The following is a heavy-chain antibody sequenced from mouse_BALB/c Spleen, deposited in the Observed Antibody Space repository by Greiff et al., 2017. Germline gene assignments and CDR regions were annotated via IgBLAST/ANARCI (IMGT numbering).Heavy chain of an antibody. CDR1: GFSLTSYG. J-gene: IGHJ1*01. CDR3: ATLTTVVADWYFDV. CDR2: IWSGGST. V-gene: IGHV2-2*02. D-gene: IGHD1-1*01. Sequence: VKLMESGPGLVQPSQSLSITCTVSGFSLTSYGVHWVRQSPGKGLEWLGVIWSGGSTDYNAAFISRLSISKDNSKSQVFFKMNSLQANDTAIYYCATLTTVVADWYFDVWGAGTTVTVSS.